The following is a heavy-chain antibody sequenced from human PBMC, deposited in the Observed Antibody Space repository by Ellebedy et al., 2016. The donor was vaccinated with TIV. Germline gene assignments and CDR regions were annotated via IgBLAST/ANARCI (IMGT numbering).Heavy chain of an antibody. J-gene: IGHJ4*02. CDR1: GGSISSYY. D-gene: IGHD4-11*01. V-gene: IGHV4-59*08. CDR2: IYYSGST. Sequence: MPGGSLRLSCTVSGGSISSYYWSWIRQPPGKGLEWIGYIYYSGSTNYNPSLKSRVTISVDTSKNQFSLKLSSVTAADTAVYYCASESNSGYFDYWGQGILVTVSS. CDR3: ASESNSGYFDY.